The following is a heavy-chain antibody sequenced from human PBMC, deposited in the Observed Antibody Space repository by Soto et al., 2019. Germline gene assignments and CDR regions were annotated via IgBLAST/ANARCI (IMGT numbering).Heavy chain of an antibody. J-gene: IGHJ6*02. CDR1: GGSVSSDTHY. V-gene: IGHV4-61*01. CDR3: ARFVRSCSGTTCYTRADV. CDR2: IYSSGSP. D-gene: IGHD2-2*02. Sequence: PSETLSLTCTVSGGSVSSDTHYWSWIRQPPGKRLEWIGFIYSSGSPNYNPSLKSRVTMSVDTPKNQFSLKLRSVIVADTAVYHCARFVRSCSGTTCYTRADVWGQGTTVTVSS.